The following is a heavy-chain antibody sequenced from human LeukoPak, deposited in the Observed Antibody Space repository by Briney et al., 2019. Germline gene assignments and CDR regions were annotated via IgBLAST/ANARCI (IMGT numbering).Heavy chain of an antibody. Sequence: PSETLSLTCVVSGGSISSFDWWSWVRQPPGKGLEWIGETHQRGFTNYNPSLESRVTITADKSRNQFSLKLSSVTAADTAVYYCARGVDCWGQGTLVTVSS. CDR3: ARGVDC. CDR2: THQRGFT. V-gene: IGHV4-4*02. J-gene: IGHJ4*02. CDR1: GGSISSFDW.